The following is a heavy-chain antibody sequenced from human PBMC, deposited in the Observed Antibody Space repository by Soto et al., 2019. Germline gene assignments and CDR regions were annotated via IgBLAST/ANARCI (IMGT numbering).Heavy chain of an antibody. D-gene: IGHD3-22*01. V-gene: IGHV5-10-1*01. CDR1: GYSFSSYW. Sequence: PGESLKISCKGSGYSFSSYWITWVRQMPGKGLEWMGRIDPSDAYTTYSPSFQGHVTISIDKSISTAYLQWNSLKASDTAMYYCARGDTYYYDSSGLNDAFDIWGQGTMVTVSS. CDR2: IDPSDAYT. CDR3: ARGDTYYYDSSGLNDAFDI. J-gene: IGHJ3*02.